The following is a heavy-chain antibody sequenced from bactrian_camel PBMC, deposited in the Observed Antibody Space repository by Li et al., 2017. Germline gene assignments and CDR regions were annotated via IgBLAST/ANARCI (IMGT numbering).Heavy chain of an antibody. CDR1: EYTTPGVG. V-gene: IGHV3S40*01. D-gene: IGHD2*01. CDR3: AADSSECPNSEASTRTFSA. J-gene: IGHJ4*01. Sequence: QLVESGGGSAQAGGSLRLSCTISEYTTPGVGSTTDVYMAWFRQIPGKGREWVAHIHTGSGFTSTRDSVRGRFDISRDNARSTVYLQMDKLKPEDTAMYHCAADSSECPNSEASTRTFSAWGQGTQVTVS. CDR2: IHTGSGFT.